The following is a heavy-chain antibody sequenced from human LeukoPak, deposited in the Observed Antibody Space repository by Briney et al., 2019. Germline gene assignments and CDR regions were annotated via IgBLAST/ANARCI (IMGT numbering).Heavy chain of an antibody. Sequence: SETLSLTCTVSGGSVSSGSYYWSWIRQPPGKGLEWIGYIYYSGSTYYNPSLKSRVTISVDTSKNQFSLKLSSVTAADTAVYYCARGQQLVQGEFDPWGQGTLVTVSS. D-gene: IGHD6-13*01. CDR1: GGSVSSGSYY. CDR2: IYYSGST. CDR3: ARGQQLVQGEFDP. J-gene: IGHJ5*02. V-gene: IGHV4-61*01.